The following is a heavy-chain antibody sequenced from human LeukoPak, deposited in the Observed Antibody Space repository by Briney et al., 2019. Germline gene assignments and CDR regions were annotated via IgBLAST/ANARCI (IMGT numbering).Heavy chain of an antibody. J-gene: IGHJ4*02. CDR2: ISSSGGNT. D-gene: IGHD5-12*01. V-gene: IGHV3-23*01. CDR3: AKDRPTWPIDY. Sequence: GGSLRLSCAASGFTFSSYSMSWVRQAPGKGLEWVSSISSSGGNTYYPDSVKGRFTISRDNSKNTMYLQMNSLRAEDTAVYYCAKDRPTWPIDYWGQGTLVTISS. CDR1: GFTFSSYS.